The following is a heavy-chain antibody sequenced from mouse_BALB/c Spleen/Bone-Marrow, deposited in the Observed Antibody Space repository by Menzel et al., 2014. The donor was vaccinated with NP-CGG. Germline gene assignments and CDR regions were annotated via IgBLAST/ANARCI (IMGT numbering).Heavy chain of an antibody. CDR3: ARGGIYDGYSY. D-gene: IGHD2-3*01. V-gene: IGHV1-7*01. Sequence: VQLQQSGAELAKPRASVKMSCKASGYTFTNYWMHWVKQRPGQGLEWIGYIDPSTGYTEYNQKFKDKATLTADKSSSTAYMQLSSLTSEDSAVYYCARGGIYDGYSYWVQGTLVTVSA. CDR2: IDPSTGYT. CDR1: GYTFTNYW. J-gene: IGHJ3*01.